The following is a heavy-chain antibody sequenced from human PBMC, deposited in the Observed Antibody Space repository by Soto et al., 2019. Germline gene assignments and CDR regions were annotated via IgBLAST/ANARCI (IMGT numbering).Heavy chain of an antibody. CDR1: GRSISSGDYY. J-gene: IGHJ4*02. V-gene: IGHV4-30-4*01. CDR2: IYYSGST. D-gene: IGHD2-21*01. CDR3: AREFASIPI. Sequence: SETLSLTCTVSGRSISSGDYYWSWIRQPPGKGLEWIGYIYYSGSTYYNPSPKSRVTISVDTSKNQFSLKLSSVIAADTAVYYCAREFASIPIWGQGTLVTVSP.